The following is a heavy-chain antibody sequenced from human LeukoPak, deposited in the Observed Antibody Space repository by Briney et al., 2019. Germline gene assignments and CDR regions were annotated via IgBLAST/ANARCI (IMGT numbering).Heavy chain of an antibody. Sequence: SETLSLTCAVYGGSFSGYYWSWIRQPPGKGLEWIGEINHSGSTNYNPSLKSRVTISVDTSKNQFSLELSSVTAADTAVYYCASLYGDYYMDVWGKGTTVTVSS. V-gene: IGHV4-34*01. J-gene: IGHJ6*03. CDR1: GGSFSGYY. D-gene: IGHD4-17*01. CDR2: INHSGST. CDR3: ASLYGDYYMDV.